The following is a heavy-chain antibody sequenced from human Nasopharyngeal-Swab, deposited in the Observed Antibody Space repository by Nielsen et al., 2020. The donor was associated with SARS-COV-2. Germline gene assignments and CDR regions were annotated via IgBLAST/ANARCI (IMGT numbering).Heavy chain of an antibody. CDR1: GYTFTSYG. D-gene: IGHD6-13*01. CDR2: INAGNGNT. J-gene: IGHJ6*04. V-gene: IGHV1-3*01. CDR3: AREEYSSSWPGLTMDV. Sequence: ASVKVSCKASGYTFTSYGISWVRQAPGQGLEWMGWINAGNGNTKYSQKFQGRVTITRDTSASTAYMELSSLRSEDTAVYYCAREEYSSSWPGLTMDVWGKGTTVTVSS.